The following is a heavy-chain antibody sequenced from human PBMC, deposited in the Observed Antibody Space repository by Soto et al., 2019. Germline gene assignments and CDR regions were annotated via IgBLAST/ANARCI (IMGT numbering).Heavy chain of an antibody. Sequence: SETLSLTCAVYGGSFSGYYWSWIRQPPGKGLEWIGKINHSGSTNYNPSLKSRVTISVDTSKNQFSLKLSSVTAADTAVYYCAREGVDCGGDCYGDYYYGMDVWGQGTTVTV. V-gene: IGHV4-34*01. CDR1: GGSFSGYY. CDR2: INHSGST. J-gene: IGHJ6*02. CDR3: AREGVDCGGDCYGDYYYGMDV. D-gene: IGHD2-21*02.